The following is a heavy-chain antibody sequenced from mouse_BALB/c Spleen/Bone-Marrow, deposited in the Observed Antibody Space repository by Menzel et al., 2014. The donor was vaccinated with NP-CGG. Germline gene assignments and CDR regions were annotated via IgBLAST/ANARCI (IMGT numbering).Heavy chain of an antibody. CDR1: GYTFTSYW. D-gene: IGHD2-3*01. J-gene: IGHJ4*01. V-gene: IGHV1-69*02. Sequence: VQLQQSGAELVKPGAPAKLSCKASGYTFTSYWMNWVKQRPGRGLEWIGRIDPSDSETHYNQKFEDKATLTVDKSSSTAYIQLSSLTSEDSAVYYCARALGDGYYYAMDYWGQGTSVTVSS. CDR3: ARALGDGYYYAMDY. CDR2: IDPSDSET.